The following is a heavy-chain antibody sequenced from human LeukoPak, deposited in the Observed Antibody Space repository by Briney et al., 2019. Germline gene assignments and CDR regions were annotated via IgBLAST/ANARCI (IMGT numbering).Heavy chain of an antibody. CDR3: ARSGGSGSYYARYYYYYMDV. CDR1: GYTFTSYA. J-gene: IGHJ6*03. Sequence: ASVKVSCKASGYTFTSYAMNWVRQAPGQGLEWMGWINTNTGNPTYAQGFTGRFVFSLDTSVSTAYLQISSLKAEDTAVYYCARSGGSGSYYARYYYYYMDVWGKGTTVTVS. CDR2: INTNTGNP. D-gene: IGHD3-10*01. V-gene: IGHV7-4-1*02.